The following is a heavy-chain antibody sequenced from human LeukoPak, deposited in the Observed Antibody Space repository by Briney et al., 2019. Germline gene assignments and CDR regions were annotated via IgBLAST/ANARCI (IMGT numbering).Heavy chain of an antibody. Sequence: SVKVSCKASGGTFSSYAISWVRQAPGQGLEWMGGIIPIFGTANYAQKFQGRVTITADESTSTAYMALSSLRSEDTAVYYCARESPYYDSSGYSSGHFDYWGQGTLVTVSS. V-gene: IGHV1-69*13. D-gene: IGHD3-22*01. CDR1: GGTFSSYA. CDR2: IIPIFGTA. J-gene: IGHJ4*02. CDR3: ARESPYYDSSGYSSGHFDY.